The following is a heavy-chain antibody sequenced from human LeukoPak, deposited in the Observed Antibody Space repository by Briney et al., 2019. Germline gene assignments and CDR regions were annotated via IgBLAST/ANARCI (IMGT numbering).Heavy chain of an antibody. J-gene: IGHJ4*02. Sequence: SETLSLTCTVSGDLISHSTTNYWAWIRQPPGKGLEWIGSIYYSGTTYYNASLESRVTVSVDTFKNQFSLKVNSISAADTAVYFCARQPVVNRGAVASNFDYWGQGILVTVSS. V-gene: IGHV4-39*01. CDR2: IYYSGTT. CDR3: ARQPVVNRGAVASNFDY. CDR1: GDLISHSTTNY. D-gene: IGHD6-19*01.